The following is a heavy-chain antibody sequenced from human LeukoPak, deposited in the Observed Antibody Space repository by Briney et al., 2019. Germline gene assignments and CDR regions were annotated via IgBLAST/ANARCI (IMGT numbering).Heavy chain of an antibody. Sequence: GGSPRLSCAASGFTFSSYSMNWVRQAPGKGLEWVSSISSSSSYIYYADSVKGRFTISRDNAKNSLYLQMNSLRAEDTAVYYCARVYDSSGYYDAGFDYWGQGTLVTVSS. D-gene: IGHD3-22*01. J-gene: IGHJ4*02. CDR1: GFTFSSYS. CDR3: ARVYDSSGYYDAGFDY. CDR2: ISSSSSYI. V-gene: IGHV3-21*01.